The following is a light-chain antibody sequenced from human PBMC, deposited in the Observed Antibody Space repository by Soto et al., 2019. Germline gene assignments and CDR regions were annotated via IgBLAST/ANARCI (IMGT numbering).Light chain of an antibody. Sequence: DIQMTQSPSTLSASVGDRVTITCRAIQSISSWLAWYQQKPGKAPNLLIYDASSLESGVPSRFSGSGSGTEFTLTISSLQPDDFATYYCQQYNSYSLTFGGGPKVEIK. V-gene: IGKV1-5*01. CDR1: QSISSW. J-gene: IGKJ4*01. CDR2: DAS. CDR3: QQYNSYSLT.